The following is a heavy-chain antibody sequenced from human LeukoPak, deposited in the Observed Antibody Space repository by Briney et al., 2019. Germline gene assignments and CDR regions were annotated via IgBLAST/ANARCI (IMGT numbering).Heavy chain of an antibody. CDR1: GGTFSSYA. D-gene: IGHD3-22*01. CDR3: ARDEPYYDSSGYYPLDY. CDR2: IIPIFGTA. J-gene: IGHJ4*02. V-gene: IGHV1-69*13. Sequence: SVKVSCKASGGTFSSYAISWVRQAPGQGLEWMGGIIPIFGTANYAQKFQGRVTITADESTSTAYMELSSLRSEDTAVYYCARDEPYYDSSGYYPLDYWGPGNPGHRLL.